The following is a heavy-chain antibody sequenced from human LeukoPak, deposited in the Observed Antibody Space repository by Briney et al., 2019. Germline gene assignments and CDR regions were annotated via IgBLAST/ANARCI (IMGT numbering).Heavy chain of an antibody. CDR1: GGSISSYY. V-gene: IGHV4-59*01. J-gene: IGHJ3*02. CDR2: IYYSGST. Sequence: SETLSLTCTVSGGSISSYYWSWIRQPPGKGLEWIGYIYYSGSTNYNPSLKRRVTISVDTSKNQFSLKLSSVTAADTAVYYCARVSAAWNLFAFDIWGQGTMVTVSS. CDR3: ARVSAAWNLFAFDI. D-gene: IGHD1-1*01.